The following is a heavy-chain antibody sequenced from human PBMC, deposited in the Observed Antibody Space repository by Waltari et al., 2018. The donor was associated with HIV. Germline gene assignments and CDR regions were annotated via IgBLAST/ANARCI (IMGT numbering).Heavy chain of an antibody. CDR2: ISAYNGNR. V-gene: IGHV1-18*01. Sequence: QVQLVQSGAEVKKPGASVKVPCKASGYTFTRYGRSWVRQAPGQGLEWMGWISAYNGNRNYAQKFQGRVTMTTDTSTITAYMELRSLRSDDTAVYYCARYPEAFDWLLGPYYFDSWGQGTLVTVSS. D-gene: IGHD3-9*01. CDR1: GYTFTRYG. CDR3: ARYPEAFDWLLGPYYFDS. J-gene: IGHJ4*02.